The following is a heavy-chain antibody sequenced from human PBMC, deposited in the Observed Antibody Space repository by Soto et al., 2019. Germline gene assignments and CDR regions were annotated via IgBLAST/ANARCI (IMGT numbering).Heavy chain of an antibody. CDR2: INPSCGST. CDR1: GYTFTSYY. Sequence: ASVKVSCKASGYTFTSYYIHWVRQAPGQGLEWMGIINPSCGSTSYAQKFQGRVTMTRDTSTSTVYMELSSLRSEDTAVYYCAREVDDWNDVFGQNWFDPWGQGTMMTVYS. V-gene: IGHV1-46*01. D-gene: IGHD1-1*01. J-gene: IGHJ5*02. CDR3: AREVDDWNDVFGQNWFDP.